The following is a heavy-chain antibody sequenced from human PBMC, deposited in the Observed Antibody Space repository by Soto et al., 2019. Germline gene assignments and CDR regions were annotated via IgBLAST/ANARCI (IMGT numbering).Heavy chain of an antibody. CDR2: INHSGST. Sequence: PSETLSLTCAVYGGSFSCYYWGWIRQPPGKGLEWIGEINHSGSTNYNPSLKSRVTISVDTSKNQFSLKLSSVTAADTAVYYCARVRGYSYDRVGFDPWGQGTLVTVSS. D-gene: IGHD5-18*01. CDR1: GGSFSCYY. J-gene: IGHJ5*02. V-gene: IGHV4-34*01. CDR3: ARVRGYSYDRVGFDP.